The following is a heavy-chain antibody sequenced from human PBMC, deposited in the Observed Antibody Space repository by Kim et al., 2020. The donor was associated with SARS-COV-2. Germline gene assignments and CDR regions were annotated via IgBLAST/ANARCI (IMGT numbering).Heavy chain of an antibody. D-gene: IGHD2-15*01. Sequence: ASVKVSCKASGYTFTTYAMHWVRQAPGQGLEWMGRINAGDGNTKYSRKFQGRVTITRDTSANTAYMELSSLTSEDTAVYYCAKEMKVGYCSGDNCPGDYWGQGTLVTVSS. CDR3: AKEMKVGYCSGDNCPGDY. CDR2: INAGDGNT. V-gene: IGHV1-3*01. J-gene: IGHJ4*02. CDR1: GYTFTTYA.